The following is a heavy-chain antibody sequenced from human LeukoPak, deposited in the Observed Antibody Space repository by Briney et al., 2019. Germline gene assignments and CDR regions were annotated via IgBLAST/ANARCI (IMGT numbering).Heavy chain of an antibody. V-gene: IGHV4-30-4*07. J-gene: IGHJ3*02. Sequence: PSQTLSLTCAVSGGSISSGGYSWSWIRQPPGKGLEWIGYIYYSGSTYYNPSLKSRVTISVDTSKNQFSLKLSSVTAADTAVYYCARDLSPVYYYDSSAPTAVPPGAFDIWGQGTMVTVSS. CDR1: GGSISSGGYS. CDR2: IYYSGST. D-gene: IGHD3-22*01. CDR3: ARDLSPVYYYDSSAPTAVPPGAFDI.